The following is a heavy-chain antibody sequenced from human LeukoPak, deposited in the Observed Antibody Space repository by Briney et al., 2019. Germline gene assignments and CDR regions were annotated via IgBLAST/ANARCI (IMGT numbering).Heavy chain of an antibody. V-gene: IGHV3-48*02. J-gene: IGHJ4*02. CDR1: GFXFRSYF. Sequence: GGSLRLSCTASGFXFRSYFMNWVRQAPGKGLEWISYISSSSSMIYYAESVKGRFTIFRDNAKDSVYLQMNSLRDEDTAVYYCARLSDSDGSYDYRGQGTLVTVSS. CDR3: ARLSDSDGSYDY. D-gene: IGHD3-22*01. CDR2: ISSSSSMI.